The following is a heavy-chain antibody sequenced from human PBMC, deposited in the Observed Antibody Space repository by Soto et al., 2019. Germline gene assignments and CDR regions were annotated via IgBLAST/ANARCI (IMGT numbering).Heavy chain of an antibody. CDR2: ISSSGPYV. V-gene: IGHV3-21*01. CDR1: GFTFSSYT. CDR3: ARDSVTTTYYYYGMDV. Sequence: EVQLVESGGGLVKPGGSLRLSCAASGFTFSSYTMNWVRQAPGKGLEWVSSISSSGPYVQYADSLRGRFTISRDNAKNSLYRQMDSLRVEDAAVYYWARDSVTTTYYYYGMDVWGQGTTVTVSS. J-gene: IGHJ6*02. D-gene: IGHD4-17*01.